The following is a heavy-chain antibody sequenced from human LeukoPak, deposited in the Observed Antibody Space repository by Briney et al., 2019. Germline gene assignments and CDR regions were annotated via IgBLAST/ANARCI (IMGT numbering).Heavy chain of an antibody. J-gene: IGHJ4*02. CDR2: IYHSGST. V-gene: IGHV4-38-2*02. CDR1: GYSISSGYY. CDR3: AREAHFCSGGSCSNY. Sequence: SETLSLTCAVSGYSISSGYYWGWIRQPPGKGLEWIGSIYHSGSTYYNPSLKSRVTISVDTSKNQFSLKLSSVTAADTAVYYCAREAHFCSGGSCSNYWGQGTLVTVSS. D-gene: IGHD2-15*01.